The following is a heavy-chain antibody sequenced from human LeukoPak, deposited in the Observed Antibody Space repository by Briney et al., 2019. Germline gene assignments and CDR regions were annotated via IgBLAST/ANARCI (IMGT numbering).Heavy chain of an antibody. J-gene: IGHJ4*02. CDR1: GFTFSSYA. CDR3: AKDHREDVTKRYYDSSGYFRTPVRGNDY. Sequence: PGGSLRLSCAASGFTFSSYAMNWVRQAPGKGLEWVSAISGSGGSTYYADSVKGRFTISRDNSKNTLYLQMNSLRAEDTAVYYCAKDHREDVTKRYYDSSGYFRTPVRGNDYWGQGTLVTVSS. D-gene: IGHD3-22*01. CDR2: ISGSGGST. V-gene: IGHV3-23*01.